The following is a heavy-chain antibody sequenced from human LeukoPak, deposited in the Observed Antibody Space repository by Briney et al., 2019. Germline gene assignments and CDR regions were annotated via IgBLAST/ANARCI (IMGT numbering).Heavy chain of an antibody. Sequence: GGSLRLPCAASVFTFSSYWISWVRQAPGKGLEWVANIKQDGSEKYYVDSVKGRFTISRDNAKNSLYLQMNGLRAEDTAVYYCARDSSSWLGDAFDIWGQGTMVTVSS. D-gene: IGHD6-13*01. V-gene: IGHV3-7*03. CDR2: IKQDGSEK. CDR1: VFTFSSYW. CDR3: ARDSSSWLGDAFDI. J-gene: IGHJ3*02.